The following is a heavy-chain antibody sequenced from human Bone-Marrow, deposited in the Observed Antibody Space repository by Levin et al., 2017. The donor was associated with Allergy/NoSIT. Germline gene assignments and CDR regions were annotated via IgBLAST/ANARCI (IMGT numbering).Heavy chain of an antibody. CDR1: GFPFSSYS. Sequence: GESLKISCAASGFPFSSYSMSWVRQAPGKGLEWVSAIIGSAAGTYYADFVRGRFIISRDNSKNTLYLQMNSLRVEDTAVYFCARPDDYYFFDSWGQGTRVTVSS. V-gene: IGHV3-23*01. D-gene: IGHD2/OR15-2a*01. J-gene: IGHJ4*02. CDR2: IIGSAAGT. CDR3: ARPDDYYFFDS.